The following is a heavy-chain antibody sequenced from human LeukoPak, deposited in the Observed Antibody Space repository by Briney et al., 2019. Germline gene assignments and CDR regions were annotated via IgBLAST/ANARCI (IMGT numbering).Heavy chain of an antibody. D-gene: IGHD6-19*01. CDR3: ARYDVGWYYFDY. V-gene: IGHV4-38-2*02. CDR2: IYHSGRT. J-gene: IGHJ4*02. CDR1: GYSISSGYY. Sequence: SETLSLTCTVPGYSISSGYYWGWIRQPPGKGLEWIGSIYHSGRTYYNPSLKSRVTISVDTSKNQFSLKLSSVTAADTAVYYCARYDVGWYYFDYWGQGTLVTVSS.